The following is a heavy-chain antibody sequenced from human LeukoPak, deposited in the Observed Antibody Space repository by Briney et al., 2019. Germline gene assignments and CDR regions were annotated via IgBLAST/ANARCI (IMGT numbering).Heavy chain of an antibody. CDR2: IYTSGST. J-gene: IGHJ3*02. Sequence: SETLSLTCTVSGGSISSGSYYWSWIRQPAGKGLEWIGRIYTSGSTNYNPSLKSRVTISVDTSKNQFSLKLSSVTAADTAVYYYARERGRDIVVVPAALGAYDAFDIWGQGTMVTVSS. CDR3: ARERGRDIVVVPAALGAYDAFDI. D-gene: IGHD2-2*01. V-gene: IGHV4-61*02. CDR1: GGSISSGSYY.